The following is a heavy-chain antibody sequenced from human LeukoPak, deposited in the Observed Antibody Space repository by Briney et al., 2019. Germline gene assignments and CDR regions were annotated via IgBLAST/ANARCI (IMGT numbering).Heavy chain of an antibody. CDR2: IYYSGST. Sequence: SETLSLTCTVSGGSISSYYWSWIRQPPGKGLEWIWYIYYSGSTNYNPSLKSRVTISVDTSKNQFSLKLSSVTAADTAVYYCARAWKGRVYSSSSGAAYYMDVWGKGTTVTVSS. CDR1: GGSISSYY. D-gene: IGHD6-6*01. V-gene: IGHV4-59*01. CDR3: ARAWKGRVYSSSSGAAYYMDV. J-gene: IGHJ6*03.